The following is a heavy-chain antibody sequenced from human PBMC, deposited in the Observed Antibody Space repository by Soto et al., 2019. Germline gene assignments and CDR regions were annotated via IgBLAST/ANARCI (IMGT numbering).Heavy chain of an antibody. V-gene: IGHV3-23*01. CDR2: ISGSGGST. CDR3: AKDELYYDILTGYRFYYFDY. Sequence: GGSLRLSCAASGFTFSSYAMSWVRQAPGKGLEWVSAISGSGGSTYYADSVKGRFTISRDNSKNTLYLQMNSLRAEDTAVYYCAKDELYYDILTGYRFYYFDYWGQGTLVTVSS. D-gene: IGHD3-9*01. J-gene: IGHJ4*02. CDR1: GFTFSSYA.